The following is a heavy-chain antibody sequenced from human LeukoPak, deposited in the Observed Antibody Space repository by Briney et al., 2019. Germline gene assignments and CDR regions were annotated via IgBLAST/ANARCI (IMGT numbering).Heavy chain of an antibody. CDR2: FDPEDGET. Sequence: RASVKVSCKVSGYTLTELSMHWVRQAPGKGLEWMGGFDPEDGETIYAQKFQGRVTMTEDTSTDTAYMELSSLRSEDTAVYYCATVPLGVVVTLRAFDIWGQGTMVTVSS. D-gene: IGHD2-21*02. J-gene: IGHJ3*02. CDR1: GYTLTELS. V-gene: IGHV1-24*01. CDR3: ATVPLGVVVTLRAFDI.